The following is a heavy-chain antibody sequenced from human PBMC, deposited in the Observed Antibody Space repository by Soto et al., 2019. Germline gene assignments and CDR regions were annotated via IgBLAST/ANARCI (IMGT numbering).Heavy chain of an antibody. Sequence: QVQLVQSGAEVKKPGSSVKVSCKASGGTFSSYAISWVRQAPGQGLEWMEGIIPIFGTANYAQKFQGRVTITADESTSTAYMELSSLRSEDTAVYYCARVMMDIVVVPAAIGGGAFDIWGQGTMVTVSS. CDR2: IIPIFGTA. CDR1: GGTFSSYA. D-gene: IGHD2-2*02. V-gene: IGHV1-69*01. CDR3: ARVMMDIVVVPAAIGGGAFDI. J-gene: IGHJ3*02.